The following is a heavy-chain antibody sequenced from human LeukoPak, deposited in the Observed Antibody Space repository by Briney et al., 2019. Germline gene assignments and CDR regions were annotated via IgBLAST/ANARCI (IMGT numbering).Heavy chain of an antibody. Sequence: GGSLRLSCAASGFTFSSYSMNWVRQAPGKGLEWVSPISSSSSYIYYADSVKGRFTISRDNAKNSLYLQMNSLRAEDTAVYYCAREEGPGYFDLWGRGTLVTVSS. J-gene: IGHJ2*01. D-gene: IGHD2-2*01. CDR1: GFTFSSYS. V-gene: IGHV3-21*01. CDR3: AREEGPGYFDL. CDR2: ISSSSSYI.